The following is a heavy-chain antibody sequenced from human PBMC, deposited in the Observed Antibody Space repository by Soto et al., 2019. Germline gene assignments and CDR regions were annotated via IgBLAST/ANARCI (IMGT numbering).Heavy chain of an antibody. V-gene: IGHV3-48*02. D-gene: IGHD3-22*01. CDR1: GFTFSNYN. CDR3: ASRYYYDSSGYYYPYYY. CDR2: ISSSSSTI. Sequence: GGSLRLSCAASGFTFSNYNMNWVRQAPGKGLEWVSSISSSSSTIYYADSVKGRFTISRDNAKNSLYLQMNNLRDEDTAVYYCASRYYYDSSGYYYPYYYWGQGTLVTVSS. J-gene: IGHJ4*02.